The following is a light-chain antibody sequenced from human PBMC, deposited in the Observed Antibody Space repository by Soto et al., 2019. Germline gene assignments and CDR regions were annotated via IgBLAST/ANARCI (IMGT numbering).Light chain of an antibody. J-gene: IGKJ2*01. CDR2: AAS. Sequence: DLPMTQSPSSLSASVGDRVTITCRASQSISSYLNWYQQKPGKAPKLLIYAASSLQSGVPSRFSGSGSGTDFTLTISILQPEDFATYYCQQSYSTPYTFGQGTKLEIK. CDR3: QQSYSTPYT. V-gene: IGKV1-39*01. CDR1: QSISSY.